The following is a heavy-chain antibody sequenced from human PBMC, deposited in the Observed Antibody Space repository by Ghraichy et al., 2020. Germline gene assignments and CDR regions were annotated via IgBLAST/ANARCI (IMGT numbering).Heavy chain of an antibody. V-gene: IGHV1-69*10. CDR2: IIPIFGIA. CDR3: ARGREMATTDDAFDI. Sequence: SVKVSCKASGGTFSSYAISWVRQAPGQGLEWMGGIIPIFGIANYAQKFQGRVTITADKSTSTAYMELSSLRSEDTAVYYCARGREMATTDDAFDIWGQGTMVTVSS. CDR1: GGTFSSYA. J-gene: IGHJ3*02. D-gene: IGHD5-24*01.